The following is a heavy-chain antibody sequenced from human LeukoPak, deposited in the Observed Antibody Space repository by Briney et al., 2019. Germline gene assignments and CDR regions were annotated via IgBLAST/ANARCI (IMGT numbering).Heavy chain of an antibody. CDR1: GGSISSYY. V-gene: IGHV4-59*01. D-gene: IGHD5-18*01. Sequence: PSETLSLTCTVSGGSISSYYWSWIRQPPGKGLEWIGYIYYSGSINYNPSLKSRVTISVDTSKNQFSLKLSSVTAADMAVYYCARVGGYSYGYFDYWGQGTLVTVSS. CDR2: IYYSGSI. CDR3: ARVGGYSYGYFDY. J-gene: IGHJ4*02.